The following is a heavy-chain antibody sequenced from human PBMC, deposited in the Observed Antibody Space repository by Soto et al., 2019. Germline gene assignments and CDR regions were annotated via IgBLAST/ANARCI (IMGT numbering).Heavy chain of an antibody. CDR2: IYYSGST. CDR1: GGSIISYY. Sequence: SETLSLTCTVSGGSIISYYWSWIRQPPGKGLEWIGYIYYSGSTNYNPSLKSRVTISVDTSKNQFSLKLSSVTAADTAVYYCARETYCISTSCYAGGYYYYGMDVWGQGTTVTVSS. CDR3: ARETYCISTSCYAGGYYYYGMDV. J-gene: IGHJ6*02. D-gene: IGHD2-2*01. V-gene: IGHV4-59*01.